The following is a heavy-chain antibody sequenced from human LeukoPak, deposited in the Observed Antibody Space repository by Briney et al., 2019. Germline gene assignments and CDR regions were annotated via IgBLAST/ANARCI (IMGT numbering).Heavy chain of an antibody. CDR3: ANGGYTSSWYVVDY. CDR1: GFTFSSYG. J-gene: IGHJ4*02. CDR2: ISYDGSNK. D-gene: IGHD6-13*01. Sequence: GSLRLSCAASGFTFSSYGMHWVRQAPGKGLEWVAVISYDGSNKYYADSVKGRFTISRDNSKNTLYLQMSSLRPEDTAVYYCANGGYTSSWYVVDYWGQGTLVTVSS. V-gene: IGHV3-30*18.